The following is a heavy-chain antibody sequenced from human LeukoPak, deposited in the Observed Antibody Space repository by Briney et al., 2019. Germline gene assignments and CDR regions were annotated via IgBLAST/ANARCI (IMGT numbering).Heavy chain of an antibody. D-gene: IGHD2/OR15-2a*01. CDR2: IIPILGIA. CDR1: GGTFSSYA. CDR3: AGGRKESGHKDY. J-gene: IGHJ4*02. Sequence: SVKVSCKASGGTFSSYAISWVRQAPGQGLEWMGRIIPILGIANYAQKFQGRVTITADKSTSTAYLELSSLRSEDTAVYYCAGGRKESGHKDYWGKEPRV. V-gene: IGHV1-69*04.